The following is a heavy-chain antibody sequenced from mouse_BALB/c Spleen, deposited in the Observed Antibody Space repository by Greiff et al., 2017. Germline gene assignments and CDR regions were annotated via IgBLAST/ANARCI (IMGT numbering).Heavy chain of an antibody. V-gene: IGHV5-4*02. CDR2: ISDGGSYT. J-gene: IGHJ3*01. CDR1: GFTFSDYY. D-gene: IGHD1-1*01. Sequence: EVQGVESGGGLVKPGGSLKLSCAASGFTFSDYYMYWVRQTPEKRLEWVATISDGGSYTYYPDSVKGRFTISRDNAKNNLYLQMSSLKSEDTAMYYCARDYGSSFPWFAYWGQGTLVTVSA. CDR3: ARDYGSSFPWFAY.